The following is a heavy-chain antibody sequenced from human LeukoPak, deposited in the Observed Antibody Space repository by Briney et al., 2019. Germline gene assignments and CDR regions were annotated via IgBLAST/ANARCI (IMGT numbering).Heavy chain of an antibody. CDR3: AKQLGYCSDGSCYFPY. V-gene: IGHV3-30-3*02. CDR1: GFTFSSYA. D-gene: IGHD2-15*01. CDR2: ISYDGSNK. Sequence: PGGSLRLSCAASGFTFSSYAMHWVRQAPGKGLEWVAVISYDGSNKYYADSVKGRFTISRDNFKNTLYLQMSTLRAEDTAVYYCAKQLGYCSDGSCYFPYWGQGTLVTVSS. J-gene: IGHJ4*02.